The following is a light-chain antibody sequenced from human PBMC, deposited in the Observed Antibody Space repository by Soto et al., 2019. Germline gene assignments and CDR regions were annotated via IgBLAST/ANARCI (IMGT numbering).Light chain of an antibody. Sequence: EIVLTQSPGTLSLSPGERATLSCRASQSINTRYSAWYQQKPGQPPRLLIYATSSSAPGIPDRFSGSGSGTDFTLTIISLEPEDFAVYYCQQYYYSALYKFGQGTNLDI. CDR3: QQYYYSALYK. J-gene: IGKJ2*01. CDR1: QSINTRY. V-gene: IGKV3-20*01. CDR2: ATS.